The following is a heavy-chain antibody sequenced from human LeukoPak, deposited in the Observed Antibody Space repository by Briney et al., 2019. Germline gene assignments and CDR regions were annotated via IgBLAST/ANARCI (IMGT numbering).Heavy chain of an antibody. V-gene: IGHV4-59*08. CDR2: IYYSGST. D-gene: IGHD2-8*02. Sequence: PSETLSLTCTVSGGSISSYYWSWIRQPPGKGLEWIGYIYYSGSTNYNPSLKSRVTISVDTSKNQFSLRLSSVTAADTAVYYCARHSNPGPGPNDIWGQGTMVTVSS. CDR3: ARHSNPGPGPNDI. CDR1: GGSISSYY. J-gene: IGHJ3*02.